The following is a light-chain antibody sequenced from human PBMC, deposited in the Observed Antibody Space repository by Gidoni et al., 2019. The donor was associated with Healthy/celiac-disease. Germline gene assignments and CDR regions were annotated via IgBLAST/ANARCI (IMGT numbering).Light chain of an antibody. CDR3: QQSYSTPPFT. CDR2: AAS. CDR1: QSISSY. J-gene: IGKJ3*01. Sequence: DIQMTQSPSSLSASVGDRVTITCRASQSISSYLHWYQQKPGKAPKLLIYAASILQSGVPSRFSGSGSGTDFTLTISSLQPEDFATYYCQQSYSTPPFTFGPGTKVDIK. V-gene: IGKV1-39*01.